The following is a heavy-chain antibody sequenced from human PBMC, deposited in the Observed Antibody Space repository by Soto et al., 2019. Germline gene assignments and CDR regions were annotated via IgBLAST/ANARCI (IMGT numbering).Heavy chain of an antibody. CDR1: GFTVSSNY. CDR3: AKVILERGWNFDY. V-gene: IGHV3-23*01. CDR2: ISGSGGST. D-gene: IGHD1-1*01. J-gene: IGHJ4*02. Sequence: GGSLRLSCAASGFTVSSNYMSWVRQAPGKGLEWVSAISGSGGSTYYADSVKGRFTISRDNSKNTLYLQMNSLRAEDTAVYYCAKVILERGWNFDYWGQGTLVTVSS.